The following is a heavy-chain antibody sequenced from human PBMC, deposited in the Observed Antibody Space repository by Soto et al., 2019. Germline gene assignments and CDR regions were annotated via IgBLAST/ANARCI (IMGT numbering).Heavy chain of an antibody. J-gene: IGHJ4*02. V-gene: IGHV4-61*01. CDR1: GGSVSSGSYY. D-gene: IGHD3-22*01. Sequence: SETLSLTCTVSGGSVSSGSYYWSWIRQPPGKGLEWIGYIYYSGSTNYNPSLKSRVTISVDTSKNQFSLKLSSVTAADTAVYYCARVRFQDYYDSSGTFDYWGQGTLVTVSS. CDR3: ARVRFQDYYDSSGTFDY. CDR2: IYYSGST.